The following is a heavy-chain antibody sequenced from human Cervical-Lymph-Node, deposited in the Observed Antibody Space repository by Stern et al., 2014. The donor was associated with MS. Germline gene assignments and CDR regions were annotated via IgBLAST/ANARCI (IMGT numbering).Heavy chain of an antibody. CDR1: GYTFTSYV. D-gene: IGHD6-13*01. CDR2: INAGNGNT. Sequence: VQLVQSGAEVKKPGASVKVSCKASGYTFTSYVMHWVRQAPGQRLEWMGWINAGNGNTKYSQQFQGRVTFTRDTSASTAYMELSSLTSEDTAVYYCARPDSSSWYRLLDYWGQGTLVTVSS. CDR3: ARPDSSSWYRLLDY. V-gene: IGHV1-3*03. J-gene: IGHJ4*02.